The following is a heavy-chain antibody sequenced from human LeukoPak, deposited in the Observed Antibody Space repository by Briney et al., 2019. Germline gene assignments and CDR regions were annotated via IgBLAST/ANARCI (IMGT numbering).Heavy chain of an antibody. D-gene: IGHD1-26*01. CDR3: ASTWDHRRNNWFDP. V-gene: IGHV4-39*07. Sequence: SQTLSLTCTVSGGSISSGSYYWSWIRQPPGKGLEWIGEINHSGSTNYNPSLKSRVTISVDTSKNQFSLKLSSVTAADTAVYYCASTWDHRRNNWFDPWGQGTLVTVSS. CDR1: GGSISSGSYY. J-gene: IGHJ5*02. CDR2: INHSGST.